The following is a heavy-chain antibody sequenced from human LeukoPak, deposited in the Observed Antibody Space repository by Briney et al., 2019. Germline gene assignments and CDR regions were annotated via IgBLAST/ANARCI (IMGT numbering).Heavy chain of an antibody. Sequence: SETLSLTCTVSGGSISSYYWSWLRQPAGKGLEWIGRIYTSGSTNYNPSLKSRVTMSVDTSKNQFSLKLSSVTAADTAVYYCARGWMVRGVIITWTWFDPWGQGTPVTVSS. CDR1: GGSISSYY. V-gene: IGHV4-4*07. CDR3: ARGWMVRGVIITWTWFDP. D-gene: IGHD3-10*01. CDR2: IYTSGST. J-gene: IGHJ5*02.